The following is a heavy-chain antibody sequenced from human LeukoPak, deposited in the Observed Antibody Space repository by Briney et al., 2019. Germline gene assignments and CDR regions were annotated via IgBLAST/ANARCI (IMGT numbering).Heavy chain of an antibody. V-gene: IGHV4-39*07. D-gene: IGHD3-9*01. CDR2: IYYSVTT. J-gene: IGHJ4*02. Sequence: SETLSLTCTVSGGSISSSDYYWGWIRQPPGKGLEWIGSIYYSVTTYYNPSLKSRVTISVDTSKNQFSLRLNSVTAADTAVYYCARRHYEILSGYPSWGQGILVTVSS. CDR3: ARRHYEILSGYPS. CDR1: GGSISSSDYY.